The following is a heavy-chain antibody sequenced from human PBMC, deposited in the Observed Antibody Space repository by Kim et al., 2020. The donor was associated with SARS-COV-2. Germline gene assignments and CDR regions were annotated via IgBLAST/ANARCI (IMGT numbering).Heavy chain of an antibody. J-gene: IGHJ4*02. CDR2: IYYSGST. CDR1: GGSISSSSYY. CDR3: ARGIAAGYFDWLSPYYFDY. V-gene: IGHV4-39*07. D-gene: IGHD3-9*01. Sequence: SETLSLTCTVSGGSISSSSYYWGWIRQPPGKGLEWIGSIYYSGSTYYNPSLKSRVTISVDTSKNQFSLKLSSVTAADTAVYYCARGIAAGYFDWLSPYYFDYWGQGTLVTVSS.